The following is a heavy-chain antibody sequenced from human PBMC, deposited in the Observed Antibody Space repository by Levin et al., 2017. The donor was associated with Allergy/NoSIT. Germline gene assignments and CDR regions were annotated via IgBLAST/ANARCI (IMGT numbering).Heavy chain of an antibody. Sequence: GGSLRLSCAASGFTFSSYAMSWVRQAPGKGLDWVSAISGSGGTTYYADSVKGRFTISRDNSKNTVYLQMISLRAEDTAVYYCAKAGWATTDSSGYYWGQGTLVTVSS. CDR2: ISGSGGTT. CDR1: GFTFSSYA. V-gene: IGHV3-23*01. CDR3: AKAGWATTDSSGYY. J-gene: IGHJ4*02. D-gene: IGHD3-22*01.